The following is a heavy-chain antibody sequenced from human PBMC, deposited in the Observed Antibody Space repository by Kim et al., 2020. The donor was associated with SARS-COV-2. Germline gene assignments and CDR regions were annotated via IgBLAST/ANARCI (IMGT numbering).Heavy chain of an antibody. CDR1: GFTFSKSG. Sequence: GGSLRLSCAASGFTFSKSGMHWVRQAPGKGLEWVAVISNDGRSKYYVDSVKGRFTISRDNSKNTLYLQMNSLRPEDTAVYYCAKGGTKEDFDYWGQGTLV. CDR2: ISNDGRSK. J-gene: IGHJ4*02. CDR3: AKGGTKEDFDY. V-gene: IGHV3-30*18. D-gene: IGHD1-7*01.